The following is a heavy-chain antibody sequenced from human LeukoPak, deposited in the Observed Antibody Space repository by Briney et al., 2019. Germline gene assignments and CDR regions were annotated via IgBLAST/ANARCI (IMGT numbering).Heavy chain of an antibody. J-gene: IGHJ2*01. V-gene: IGHV1-69*05. Sequence: GASVKVSCKASGGTFSSYAISWVRQAPGQGLEWMGGIIPIFGTANYAQNFQGRVTFTRDTSTSTAYMELSSLRSEDTAVYYCARQGIAAAYWYFDLWGRGTLVTVSS. CDR3: ARQGIAAAYWYFDL. CDR1: GGTFSSYA. CDR2: IIPIFGTA. D-gene: IGHD6-13*01.